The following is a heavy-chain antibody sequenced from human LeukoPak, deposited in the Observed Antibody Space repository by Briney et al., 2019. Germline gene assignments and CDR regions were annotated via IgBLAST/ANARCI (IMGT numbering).Heavy chain of an antibody. V-gene: IGHV3-30*19. CDR3: ASPPAYCGGDCPNDY. CDR1: GFPFSSYG. Sequence: PGRSLGLSFAASGFPFSSYGMHWVRPAPGKGLGWVAVLSYDGSNKYYADSVKGRFTISRDNSKNTLYLQMNSLRAEDTAVYYCASPPAYCGGDCPNDYWGQGTLVTVSS. D-gene: IGHD2-21*01. CDR2: LSYDGSNK. J-gene: IGHJ4*02.